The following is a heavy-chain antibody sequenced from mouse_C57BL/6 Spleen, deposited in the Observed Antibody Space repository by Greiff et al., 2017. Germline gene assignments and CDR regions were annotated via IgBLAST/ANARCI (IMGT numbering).Heavy chain of an antibody. J-gene: IGHJ3*01. CDR1: GFTFSSYG. CDR3: AGPYGSSLAWFAY. V-gene: IGHV5-6*01. D-gene: IGHD1-1*01. Sequence: EVHLVESGGDLVKPGGSLKLSCAASGFTFSSYGMSLVRQTPDKRLEWVATISSGGSYTYYPDSVKGRFTISRDNAKNTLYLQMSSLKSADTAMYYCAGPYGSSLAWFAYWGHGTLVTVSA. CDR2: ISSGGSYT.